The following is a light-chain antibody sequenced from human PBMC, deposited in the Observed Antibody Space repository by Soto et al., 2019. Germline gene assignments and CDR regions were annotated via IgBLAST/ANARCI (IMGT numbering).Light chain of an antibody. CDR3: QQRSNWWTT. Sequence: EVVMRQSPATLSVSPGERATLSCRASQSVSSYLAWYQQKPGQAPRLLIYDASNRTTGIPARFSGSGSGTDFTLTISSLEPEDFAVYYCQQRSNWWTTFGPGTKVDIK. V-gene: IGKV3-11*01. CDR2: DAS. J-gene: IGKJ3*01. CDR1: QSVSSY.